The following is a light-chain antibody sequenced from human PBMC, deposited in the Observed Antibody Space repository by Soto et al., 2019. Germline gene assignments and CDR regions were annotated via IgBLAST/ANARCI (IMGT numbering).Light chain of an antibody. J-gene: IGKJ5*01. CDR2: KAS. V-gene: IGKV1-5*03. CDR1: QTISSW. CDR3: QQLNSFPIT. Sequence: DLQMTQSPSTLSGSVGDRVTITCRASQTISSWLAWYQQKPGKAPKLLIYKASTLKSGVPSRFSGSGSGTEFTLTITSLQPEDFATYYCQQLNSFPITFGQGTRLEIK.